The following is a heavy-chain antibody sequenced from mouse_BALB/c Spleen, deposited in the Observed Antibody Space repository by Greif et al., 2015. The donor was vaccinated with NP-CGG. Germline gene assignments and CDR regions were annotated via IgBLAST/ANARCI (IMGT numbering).Heavy chain of an antibody. CDR1: GFTFSSFG. J-gene: IGHJ4*01. D-gene: IGHD2-1*01. Sequence: EVMLVESGGGLVQPGGSRKLSCAASGFTFSSFGMHWVRQAPEKGLEWVAYISSGSSTIYYADTVKGRFTISRDNPKNTLFLQMTSLRSEDTAMYYCARPIYYGNHYYAMDYWGQGTSVTVSS. V-gene: IGHV5-17*02. CDR2: ISSGSSTI. CDR3: ARPIYYGNHYYAMDY.